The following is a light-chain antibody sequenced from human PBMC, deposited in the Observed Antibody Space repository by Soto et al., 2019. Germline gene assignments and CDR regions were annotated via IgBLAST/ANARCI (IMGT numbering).Light chain of an antibody. Sequence: AIQLTQSPSSLSASVGDRVTITCRASQGISSALAWYQQKPGKAPKLLIYDASSLESGVPSRFSGSGSRTDFTLTISSLQSEDFTTYYCQQCNNYPLSFGGGTKVDSK. V-gene: IGKV1D-13*01. J-gene: IGKJ4*01. CDR1: QGISSA. CDR2: DAS. CDR3: QQCNNYPLS.